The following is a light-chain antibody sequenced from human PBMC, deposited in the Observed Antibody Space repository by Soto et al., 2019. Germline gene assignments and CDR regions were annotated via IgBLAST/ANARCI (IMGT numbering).Light chain of an antibody. CDR3: HQSFITPPLT. V-gene: IGKV1-39*01. CDR1: QSISTY. CDR2: GAS. J-gene: IGKJ4*01. Sequence: DIQMTQSPSSLSASIGDRITITCRASQSISTYLNWYQQKPGKAPNLLIYGASTLQSGVPSRFSGRGSATYFTLTISSLQPEDFATYYCHQSFITPPLTFGGRTKVDIK.